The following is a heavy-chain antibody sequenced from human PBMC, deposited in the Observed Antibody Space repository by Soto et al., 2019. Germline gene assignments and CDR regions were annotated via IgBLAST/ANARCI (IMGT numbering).Heavy chain of an antibody. CDR3: AKDLHGSGWSFDQ. CDR1: GFTFSTQA. D-gene: IGHD6-19*01. J-gene: IGHJ4*02. CDR2: LISSGESP. Sequence: PPGGSLRLSCSASGFTFSTQAMAWVRQAPGYGLEWVSALISSGESPDYADSVKGRFTISRDNSKNTLYLQMNSLRADDTAVYYCAKDLHGSGWSFDQWGQGTVVTVSS. V-gene: IGHV3-23*01.